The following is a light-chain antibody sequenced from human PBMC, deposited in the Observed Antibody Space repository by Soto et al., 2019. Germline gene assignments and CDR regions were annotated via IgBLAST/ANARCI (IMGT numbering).Light chain of an antibody. V-gene: IGLV2-23*01. CDR2: EGS. Sequence: QSALTQPASVSGSPGQSITISCTGTISVVGSYNLVSWYQQHPGKAPKLMIYEGSKRPSGVSNRFSGSKSGNTASLTISGLQAEDEADYYCCSNAGSSTYVFGTGTKVTVL. J-gene: IGLJ1*01. CDR1: ISVVGSYNL. CDR3: CSNAGSSTYV.